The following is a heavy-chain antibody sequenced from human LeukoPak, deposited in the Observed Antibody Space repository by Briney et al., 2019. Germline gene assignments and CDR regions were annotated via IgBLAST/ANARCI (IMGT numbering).Heavy chain of an antibody. V-gene: IGHV3-21*01. Sequence: PGGSLRLSCAASGFTFSSYSMNWVRQAPGKGLEWVSSNSSSSSYIYYADSVKGRFTISRDNAKNSLYLQMNSLRAEDAAVYYCAREARDYYDSSGYYYMIDYWGQGTLVIVSS. J-gene: IGHJ4*02. CDR3: AREARDYYDSSGYYYMIDY. CDR2: NSSSSSYI. CDR1: GFTFSSYS. D-gene: IGHD3-22*01.